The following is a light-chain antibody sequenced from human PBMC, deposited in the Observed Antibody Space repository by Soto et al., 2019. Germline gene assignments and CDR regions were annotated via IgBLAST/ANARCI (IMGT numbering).Light chain of an antibody. CDR2: KAS. V-gene: IGKV1-5*03. Sequence: DIQMTQSPSILSASVADRFNITCRASQSISSWLAWYQHKPGKAPKVLIYKASSLKSGVPSRFSGSESGTEFTLTISSLQPDDFATYYCQQYNSYPLTFGGGTKVDIK. CDR3: QQYNSYPLT. J-gene: IGKJ4*01. CDR1: QSISSW.